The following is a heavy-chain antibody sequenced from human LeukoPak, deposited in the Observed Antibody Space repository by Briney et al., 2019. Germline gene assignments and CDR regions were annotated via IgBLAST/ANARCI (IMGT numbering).Heavy chain of an antibody. CDR1: GGSISSYY. J-gene: IGHJ4*02. V-gene: IGHV4-39*01. D-gene: IGHD5-18*01. CDR3: ARWRYSYGLRY. Sequence: PSETLSLTCTVSGGSISSYYWGWIRQPPGKGLEWIGSIYYSGSTYYNPSLKSRVTISVGTSKNQFSLKLSSVTAADTAVYYCARWRYSYGLRYWGQGTLVTVSS. CDR2: IYYSGST.